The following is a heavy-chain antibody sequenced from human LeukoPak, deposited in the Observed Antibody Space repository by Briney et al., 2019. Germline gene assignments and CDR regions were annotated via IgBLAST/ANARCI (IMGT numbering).Heavy chain of an antibody. J-gene: IGHJ6*03. V-gene: IGHV4-34*01. CDR1: GGSFSGYH. CDR2: INPSGST. CDR3: ARGRHDITMIVVVMTSVSYYLDV. D-gene: IGHD3-22*01. Sequence: PSETLSLTCAVYGGSFSGYHWTWIRQSPGKGLEWIGDINPSGSTYYNPSLKSRLTISVDTSKNQFSLKLRSVTAADTTVYYCARGRHDITMIVVVMTSVSYYLDVWGKGTTVTVS.